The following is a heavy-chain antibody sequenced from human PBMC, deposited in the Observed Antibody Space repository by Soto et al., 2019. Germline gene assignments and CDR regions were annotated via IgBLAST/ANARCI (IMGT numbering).Heavy chain of an antibody. CDR3: AKDLLFEYSSSASSDY. V-gene: IGHV3-23*01. J-gene: IGHJ4*02. CDR2: ISGSGGST. CDR1: GFTFSSYA. D-gene: IGHD6-6*01. Sequence: PGGSLRLSCAASGFTFSSYAMSWVRQAPGKGLEWVSAISGSGGSTYYADSVKGRFTISRDNSKNTLYLQMNSLRAEDTAVYYCAKDLLFEYSSSASSDYWGQGTLVTVSS.